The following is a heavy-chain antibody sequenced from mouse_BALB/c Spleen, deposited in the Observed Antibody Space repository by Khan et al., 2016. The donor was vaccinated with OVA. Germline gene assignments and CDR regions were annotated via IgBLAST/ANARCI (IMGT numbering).Heavy chain of an antibody. V-gene: IGHV2-4-1*01. CDR1: GFSLTTYG. J-gene: IGHJ3*01. Sequence: QVQLQQSGPGLVQPSQSLSITCTVSGFSLTTYGVHWVRQSPGRGLEWLGLIWRGGNTDYNAAFISRLSISKDNSKSQVFFKMNSLQADDTAIYYCARNSYRYDFTYWGQGTLVTVSA. D-gene: IGHD2-14*01. CDR2: IWRGGNT. CDR3: ARNSYRYDFTY.